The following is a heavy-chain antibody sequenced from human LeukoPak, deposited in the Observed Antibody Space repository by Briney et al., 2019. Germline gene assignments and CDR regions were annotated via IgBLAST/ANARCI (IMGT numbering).Heavy chain of an antibody. D-gene: IGHD3-22*01. CDR1: GYTFSSFC. V-gene: IGHV1-46*01. J-gene: IGHJ4*02. CDR3: ASVAYYYDSSGYYL. Sequence: ASVKVSCKASGYTFSSFCAQWVRQAPGQGLEWMGIMNPSGGTTTDAQKFQGRVTITADESTSTAYMELSSLRSEDTAVYYCASVAYYYDSSGYYLWGQGTLVTVSS. CDR2: MNPSGGTT.